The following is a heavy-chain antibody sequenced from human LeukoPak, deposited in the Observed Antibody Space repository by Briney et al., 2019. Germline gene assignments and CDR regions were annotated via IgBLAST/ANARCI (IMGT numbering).Heavy chain of an antibody. J-gene: IGHJ4*02. CDR3: AKDHLPGIVVADRDY. V-gene: IGHV3-11*01. Sequence: GGSLRLSCAASGFNFSDYYMSWIRQAPGKGLEWVSYISYSVSTKYYADSVKGRFTISRDNTKNSLYLQMNSLRAEDTAVYYCAKDHLPGIVVADRDYWGQGTLVTVSS. CDR1: GFNFSDYY. CDR2: ISYSVSTK. D-gene: IGHD6-19*01.